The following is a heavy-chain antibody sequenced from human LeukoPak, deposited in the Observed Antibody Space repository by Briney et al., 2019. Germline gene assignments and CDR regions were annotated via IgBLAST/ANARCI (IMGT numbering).Heavy chain of an antibody. J-gene: IGHJ6*02. CDR2: ISYDGSNK. CDR3: AKEEEYSYGYFLNYYYYYGMDV. V-gene: IGHV3-30*18. D-gene: IGHD5-18*01. Sequence: GRSLRLSCAASGFTFSSYGMHWVRQAPGKGLEWVAVISYDGSNKYYADSVKGRFTISRDNSKNTLYLQMNSLRAEDTAVYYCAKEEEYSYGYFLNYYYYYGMDVWGQGTTVTVSS. CDR1: GFTFSSYG.